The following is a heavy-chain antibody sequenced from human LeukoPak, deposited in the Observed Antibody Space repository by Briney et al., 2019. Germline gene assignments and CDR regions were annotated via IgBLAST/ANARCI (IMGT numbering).Heavy chain of an antibody. Sequence: GAAVTVSCKASGYTFTGYYMHWVRQAPGQGREWMGWINPNSGGTNYAQKFQGRVTMTRDTSISTAYMELSRLRSDDTAVYYCARVRTAVTIFGGGWFDPWGQGTLVTVSS. CDR3: ARVRTAVTIFGGGWFDP. V-gene: IGHV1-2*02. CDR1: GYTFTGYY. D-gene: IGHD3-3*01. J-gene: IGHJ5*02. CDR2: INPNSGGT.